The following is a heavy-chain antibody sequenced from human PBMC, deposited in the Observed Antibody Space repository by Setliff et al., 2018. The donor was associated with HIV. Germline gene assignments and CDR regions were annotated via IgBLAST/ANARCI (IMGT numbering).Heavy chain of an antibody. CDR2: IYHSEYT. CDR3: ARGSLYSSSSCFDY. CDR1: GGSISSDNW. V-gene: IGHV4-4*02. D-gene: IGHD6-13*01. J-gene: IGHJ4*02. Sequence: PSETLSLTCAVSGGSISSDNWWTWVRQPSGKGLEWIGEIYHSEYTNYNASLKSRVSMSVDKSKNQFSLKLSSVTAADTAVYYCARGSLYSSSSCFDYWGQGTLVTVSS.